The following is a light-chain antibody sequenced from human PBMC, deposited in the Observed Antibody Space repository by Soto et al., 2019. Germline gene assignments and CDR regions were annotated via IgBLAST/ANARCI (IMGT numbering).Light chain of an antibody. CDR2: GAS. Sequence: EIVLTQSPGTLSLSPGERATLSCRASQSVSSTYLAWYQQKPGQAPRLLIYGASSRATGIPDRFIGSGSGTDFTRTISRLEPEDFAVYYCQQYGSSPPSTFGQGTRLEIK. CDR1: QSVSSTY. CDR3: QQYGSSPPST. J-gene: IGKJ5*01. V-gene: IGKV3-20*01.